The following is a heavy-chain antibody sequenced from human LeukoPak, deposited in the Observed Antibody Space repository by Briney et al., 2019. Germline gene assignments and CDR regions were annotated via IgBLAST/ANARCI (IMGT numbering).Heavy chain of an antibody. Sequence: SETLSLTCTVSGGSISSSNYYWGWIRQPPGKGLEWIANIYYTGNTYYNPSLKSRVTISVDTSKNQFSLKLSSVTAADTAVYYCARDSLGANYRIDYWGQGTLVTVSS. V-gene: IGHV4-39*07. CDR3: ARDSLGANYRIDY. J-gene: IGHJ4*02. CDR2: IYYTGNT. CDR1: GGSISSSNYY. D-gene: IGHD4/OR15-4a*01.